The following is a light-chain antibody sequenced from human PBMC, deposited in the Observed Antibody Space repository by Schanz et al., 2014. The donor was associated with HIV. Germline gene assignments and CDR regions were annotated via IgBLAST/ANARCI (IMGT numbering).Light chain of an antibody. V-gene: IGKV3-20*01. CDR1: QSVSSY. CDR3: QQYGSSLIT. CDR2: GAS. J-gene: IGKJ5*01. Sequence: EIVLTQSPGSLSVSPGERATLSCRASQSVSSYLAWYRQKPGQAPRLLIYGASSRATGIPDRFSGSGSGTDFTLTISRLEPEDFAVYYCQQYGSSLITFGQGTRLEIK.